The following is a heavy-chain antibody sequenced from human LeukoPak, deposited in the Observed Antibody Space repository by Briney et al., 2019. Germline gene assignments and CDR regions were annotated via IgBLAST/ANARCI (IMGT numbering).Heavy chain of an antibody. CDR2: IYYSGST. Sequence: PSETLSLTCTVSGGSISSGDYYWSWIRQPPGKGLEWIGYIYYSGSTYYNPSLKSRVTISVDTSKNQFSLKLSSVTAADTAVYYCARVSRSTIYYYYMDVWGKGTTVTVSS. CDR3: ARVSRSTIYYYYMDV. CDR1: GGSISSGDYY. J-gene: IGHJ6*03. V-gene: IGHV4-30-4*08. D-gene: IGHD5-24*01.